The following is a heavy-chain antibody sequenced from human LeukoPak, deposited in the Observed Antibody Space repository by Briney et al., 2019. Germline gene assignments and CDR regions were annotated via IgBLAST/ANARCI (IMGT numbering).Heavy chain of an antibody. V-gene: IGHV3-30*18. D-gene: IGHD3-16*01. CDR1: GFTFSSHG. CDR2: ISADGDTK. CDR3: AKEGAWGNWYFDL. J-gene: IGHJ2*01. Sequence: GGSLRLSCAASGFTFSSHGMHWVRQAPGKGLEWVVVISADGDTKYYADSVKGRFTISRDNSKNTVYLEMNSLREEGTAVYYCAKEGAWGNWYFDLWGRGTLVTVSS.